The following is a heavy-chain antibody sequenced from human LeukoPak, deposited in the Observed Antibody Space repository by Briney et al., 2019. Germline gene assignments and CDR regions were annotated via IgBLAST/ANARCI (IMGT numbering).Heavy chain of an antibody. CDR3: ARALMYSSGWYGGS. D-gene: IGHD6-19*01. CDR2: MNPNSGNT. CDR1: GYTFTSYD. J-gene: IGHJ5*02. Sequence: ASVKVSCKASGYTFTSYDINWVRQATGQGLEWMGWMNPNSGNTGYAQKFQGRVTITRNTSISTAYMELSSLRSEDTAVYYCARALMYSSGWYGGSWGQGTLVTVSS. V-gene: IGHV1-8*03.